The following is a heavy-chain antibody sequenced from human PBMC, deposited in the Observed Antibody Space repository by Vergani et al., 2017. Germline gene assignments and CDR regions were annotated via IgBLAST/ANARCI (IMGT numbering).Heavy chain of an antibody. J-gene: IGHJ4*02. D-gene: IGHD3-10*01. CDR3: ASRRPRLNLGSKSNAGTFES. Sequence: QVHLQQRGAGVFKPSETLSLTCGVIGGSLSGYFWSWIRQSSGRGLEWIGEITAIGSAKSSPSATSRVTISVDRSRGEFTLTVTSVTAADTGLYFCASRRPRLNLGSKSNAGTFESWGQGTLVTVSS. CDR2: ITAIGSA. CDR1: GGSLSGYF. V-gene: IGHV4-34*02.